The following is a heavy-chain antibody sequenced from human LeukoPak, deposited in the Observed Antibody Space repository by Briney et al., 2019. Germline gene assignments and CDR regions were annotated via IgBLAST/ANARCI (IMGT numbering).Heavy chain of an antibody. CDR2: INPNSGGT. Sequence: ASVKVSCKASGYTFTGYYMHWVRQAPGQGLEWMGWINPNSGGTNYAQKFQGKVTMTRDTSISTAYMELSRLRSDDTAVYYCARGQLLWFGELSLDVFDIWGQGTMVTVSS. CDR1: GYTFTGYY. J-gene: IGHJ3*02. CDR3: ARGQLLWFGELSLDVFDI. D-gene: IGHD3-10*01. V-gene: IGHV1-2*02.